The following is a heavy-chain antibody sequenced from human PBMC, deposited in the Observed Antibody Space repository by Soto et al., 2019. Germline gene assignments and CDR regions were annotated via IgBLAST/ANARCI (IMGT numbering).Heavy chain of an antibody. CDR1: GGTFSSYA. Sequence: QVQLVQSGAEVKKPGSSVKVSCKASGGTFSSYAISWVRQAPGQGLEWMGGIIPIFGTANYAQKFQGRVTIXXDXSXXTAYMELSSLRSEDTAVYYCVRKESSGYYYGWFDPWGQGTLVTVSS. V-gene: IGHV1-69*12. CDR3: VRKESSGYYYGWFDP. CDR2: IIPIFGTA. D-gene: IGHD3-22*01. J-gene: IGHJ5*02.